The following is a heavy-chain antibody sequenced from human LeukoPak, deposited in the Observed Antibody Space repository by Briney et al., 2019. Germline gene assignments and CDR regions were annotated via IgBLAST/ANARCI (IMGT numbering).Heavy chain of an antibody. J-gene: IGHJ6*03. V-gene: IGHV1-18*01. CDR2: ISAYNGNT. Sequence: RASVKVSCKASGYTFTSYGISWVRQAPGQGLEWMGWISAYNGNTNYAQKLQGRVTMTTDTSTSIAYMELRSLRSDDTAVYYCARYGGSKGTDYYYYMDVWGKGTTVTVSS. D-gene: IGHD1-26*01. CDR3: ARYGGSKGTDYYYYMDV. CDR1: GYTFTSYG.